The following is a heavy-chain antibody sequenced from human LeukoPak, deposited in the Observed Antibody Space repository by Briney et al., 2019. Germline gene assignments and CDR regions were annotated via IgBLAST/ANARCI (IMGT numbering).Heavy chain of an antibody. V-gene: IGHV4-39*01. CDR3: ARVRGLVSL. D-gene: IGHD6-6*01. Sequence: SETLSLTSTQSGGSLSSSSYYWGWIRQPPWKRLEWVGSIYYSVSTYYEPSLKSRVHICVDTSKNQCSLELSSVTAADTAVYYCARVRGLVSLWGQGTLVTVSS. CDR2: IYYSVST. J-gene: IGHJ4*02. CDR1: GGSLSSSSYY.